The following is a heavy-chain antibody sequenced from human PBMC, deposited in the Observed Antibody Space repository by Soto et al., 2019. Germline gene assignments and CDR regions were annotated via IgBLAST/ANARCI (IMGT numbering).Heavy chain of an antibody. Sequence: GASVKVSCKVSGYTLAELSMHWVRQAPGKGLEWMGGFDPEDGETIYAQKFQGRVTMTEDTSTDTAYMELSSLRSEDTAVYYCATGSYNWNDGGFDYWGQGTLVTVS. V-gene: IGHV1-24*01. CDR3: ATGSYNWNDGGFDY. J-gene: IGHJ4*02. CDR2: FDPEDGET. CDR1: GYTLAELS. D-gene: IGHD1-1*01.